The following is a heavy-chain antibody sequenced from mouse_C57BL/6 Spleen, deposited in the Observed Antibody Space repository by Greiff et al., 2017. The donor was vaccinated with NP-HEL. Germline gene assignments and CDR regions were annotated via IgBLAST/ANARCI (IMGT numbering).Heavy chain of an antibody. Sequence: EVQVVESGGGLVKPGGSLKLSCAASGFTFSSYTMSWVRQTPEKRLEWVATISGGGGNTYYPDSVKGRFTISRDNAKNTLYLQMSSLRSEDTALYYCARDEDYAMDYWGQGTSVTVSS. V-gene: IGHV5-9*01. CDR2: ISGGGGNT. J-gene: IGHJ4*01. CDR3: ARDEDYAMDY. CDR1: GFTFSSYT.